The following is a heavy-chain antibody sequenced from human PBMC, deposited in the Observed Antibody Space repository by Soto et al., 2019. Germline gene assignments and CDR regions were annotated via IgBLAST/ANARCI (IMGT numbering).Heavy chain of an antibody. CDR3: ARDLRGAGTSGYYGMDV. CDR1: GGYINNYY. V-gene: IGHV4-59*01. CDR2: ISYSGTT. D-gene: IGHD6-19*01. Sequence: SETLSLTCTVSGGYINNYYWSWIRQHPVKGLEWIGYISYSGTTTYNPSLKSRITISVDRSNNQFSLELSSLTAADTAVYFCARDLRGAGTSGYYGMDVWGQGTTVTVSS. J-gene: IGHJ6*02.